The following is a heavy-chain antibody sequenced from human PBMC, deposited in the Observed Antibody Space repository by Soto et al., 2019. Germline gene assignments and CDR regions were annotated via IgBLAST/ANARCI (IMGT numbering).Heavy chain of an antibody. D-gene: IGHD2-21*02. Sequence: QITLKESGPTLVKPTQTLTLTCTLSGFSLSSNGVGVGWIRQSPGKALEWLAVVYWDDVKHYSPSLERRLTITKDTSETEVVLTMTNMVPVGTDTYYCEHKGSGDVTLNYWGQGILVTVSS. CDR2: VYWDDVK. CDR1: GFSLSSNGVG. CDR3: EHKGSGDVTLNY. V-gene: IGHV2-5*02. J-gene: IGHJ4*02.